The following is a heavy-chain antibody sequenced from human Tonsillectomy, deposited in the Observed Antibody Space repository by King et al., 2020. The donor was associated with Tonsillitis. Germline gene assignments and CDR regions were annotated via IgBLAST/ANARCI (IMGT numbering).Heavy chain of an antibody. D-gene: IGHD3-16*01. CDR2: ISWNSGSI. Sequence: VQLVQSGGGLVQPGRSLRLSCAASGFTFDDYAMHWVRQAPGKGLEWVSGISWNSGSIGYADSVKGRFTISRDNAKNSLYLQMNSLRAEDTALYYCAKDIGVVWGGGGFDYWGQGTLVTVSS. J-gene: IGHJ4*02. V-gene: IGHV3-9*01. CDR3: AKDIGVVWGGGGFDY. CDR1: GFTFDDYA.